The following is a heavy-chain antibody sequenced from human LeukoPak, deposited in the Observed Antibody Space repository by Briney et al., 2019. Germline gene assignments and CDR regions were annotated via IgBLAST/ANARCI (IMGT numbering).Heavy chain of an antibody. CDR1: GFTYSSYG. CDR2: ISYDGSNK. D-gene: IGHD6-13*01. Sequence: GRSLRLSCAASGFTYSSYGMHWVRQAPGKGLEWVAVISYDGSNKYYADSVKGRFTISRDNSKNTLYLQMNSLRAEDTGVYYCAKELDPAMPAAGTNFDYWGQGTLVTVSS. V-gene: IGHV3-30*18. CDR3: AKELDPAMPAAGTNFDY. J-gene: IGHJ4*02.